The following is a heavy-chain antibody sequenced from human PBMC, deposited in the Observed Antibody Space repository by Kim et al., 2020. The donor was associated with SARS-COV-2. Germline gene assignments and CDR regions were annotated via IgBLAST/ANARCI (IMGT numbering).Heavy chain of an antibody. CDR2: IYYSRST. D-gene: IGHD2-15*01. CDR1: GCSISSYY. Sequence: SETLSLTCTASGCSISSYYWSWIRQPPGKGLEWIGYIYYSRSTNYNPSLKSRLTISVDTSKNQFSLKLSSVTAADNAVYYCARTLGYCSGSSCPFDYWG. V-gene: IGHV4-59*08. J-gene: IGHJ4*01. CDR3: ARTLGYCSGSSCPFDY.